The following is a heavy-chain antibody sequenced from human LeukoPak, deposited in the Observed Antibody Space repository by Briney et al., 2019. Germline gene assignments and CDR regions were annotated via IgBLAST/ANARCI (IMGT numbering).Heavy chain of an antibody. D-gene: IGHD4-17*01. CDR1: GFTFSSYA. CDR3: AKVGSSYGDYGGIDY. V-gene: IGHV3-23*01. CDR2: ISGSDGST. Sequence: GGSLRLSCAASGFTFSSYAMSWVRQAPRKGLEWVSAISGSDGSTYYADSVKGRFTISRDNSKNTLYLQMNSLRAEDTAVYYCAKVGSSYGDYGGIDYWGQGTLVTVSS. J-gene: IGHJ4*02.